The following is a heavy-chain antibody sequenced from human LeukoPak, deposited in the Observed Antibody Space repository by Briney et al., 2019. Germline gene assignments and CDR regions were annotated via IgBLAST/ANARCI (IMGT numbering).Heavy chain of an antibody. V-gene: IGHV3-21*01. CDR3: ASSCGGDCYPDY. CDR2: ISSSSSYI. J-gene: IGHJ4*02. Sequence: PGGSLRLSRAASGFTFSSYSMNWVRQAPGKGLESVSSISSSSSYIYYADSVKGRFTISRDNAKNSLYLQMNSLRAEDTAVYYCASSCGGDCYPDYWGQGTLVTVSS. D-gene: IGHD2-21*02. CDR1: GFTFSSYS.